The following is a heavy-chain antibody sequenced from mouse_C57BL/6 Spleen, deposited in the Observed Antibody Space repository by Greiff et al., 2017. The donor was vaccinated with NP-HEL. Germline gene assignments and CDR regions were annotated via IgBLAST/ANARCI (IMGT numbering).Heavy chain of an antibody. Sequence: VQLKESGPGLVKPSQSLSLTCSVTGYSITSGYYWNWIRQFPGNKLEWMGYISYDGSNNYNPSLKNRISITRDTSKNQFFLKLNSVTTEDTATYYCAREIYDGYLYYAMDYWGQGTSVTVSS. V-gene: IGHV3-6*01. CDR2: ISYDGSN. CDR3: AREIYDGYLYYAMDY. D-gene: IGHD2-3*01. CDR1: GYSITSGYY. J-gene: IGHJ4*01.